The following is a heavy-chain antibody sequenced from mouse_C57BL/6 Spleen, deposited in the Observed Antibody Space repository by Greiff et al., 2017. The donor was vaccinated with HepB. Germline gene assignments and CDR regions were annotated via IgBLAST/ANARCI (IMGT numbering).Heavy chain of an antibody. J-gene: IGHJ3*01. V-gene: IGHV1-81*01. Sequence: QVQLQQSGAELARPGASVKLSCKASGYTFTSYGISWVKQRTGQGLEWIGEIYPRSGNTYYNERFKGKATLTADKSSSTAYMELRSLTSEDSAVYFCARGGTSGYGAYWGQGTLVTVSA. D-gene: IGHD1-1*02. CDR2: IYPRSGNT. CDR3: ARGGTSGYGAY. CDR1: GYTFTSYG.